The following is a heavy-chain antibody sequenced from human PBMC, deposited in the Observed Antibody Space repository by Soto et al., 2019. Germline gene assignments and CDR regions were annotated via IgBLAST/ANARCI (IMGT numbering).Heavy chain of an antibody. CDR2: ISYDGSNK. J-gene: IGHJ5*02. CDR1: GFIFSAYG. D-gene: IGHD2-2*03. CDR3: TKDWITWRQEGLNWFDP. Sequence: GGSLRLSCAASGFIFSAYGMHWVRQAPGKGLEWVAVISYDGSNKYYADSVKGRFTISRDNSQNTLYLQMNSLRADDTAVYYCTKDWITWRQEGLNWFDPWGQGTLVTVSS. V-gene: IGHV3-30*18.